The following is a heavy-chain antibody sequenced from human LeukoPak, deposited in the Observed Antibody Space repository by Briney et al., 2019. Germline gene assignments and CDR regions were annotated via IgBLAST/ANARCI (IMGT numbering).Heavy chain of an antibody. D-gene: IGHD3-10*01. Sequence: GASVKVSCKASGYTFTRYYMHWVRQAPGQGLEWMGWINPNSGSTNYAQKFQGRVAMTRDTSISTAYMELSRLRSEDTAVYYCASGGYYYGSGSYSPHYYYYYYMDVWGKGTTVTISS. V-gene: IGHV1-2*02. CDR1: GYTFTRYY. J-gene: IGHJ6*03. CDR2: INPNSGST. CDR3: ASGGYYYGSGSYSPHYYYYYYMDV.